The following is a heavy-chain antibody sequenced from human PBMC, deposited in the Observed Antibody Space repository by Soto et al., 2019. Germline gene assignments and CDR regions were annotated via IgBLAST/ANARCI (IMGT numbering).Heavy chain of an antibody. Sequence: TSETLSLTCTVSGGSISSSSYYWGWIRQPPGKGLEWIGSIYYSGSTYYNPSLKSRVTISVDTSKNQFSLKLSSVTAADTAVYYCASLDYYGSGSYSNWGQGTLVTSPQ. CDR1: GGSISSSSYY. D-gene: IGHD3-10*01. J-gene: IGHJ4*02. CDR2: IYYSGST. CDR3: ASLDYYGSGSYSN. V-gene: IGHV4-39*01.